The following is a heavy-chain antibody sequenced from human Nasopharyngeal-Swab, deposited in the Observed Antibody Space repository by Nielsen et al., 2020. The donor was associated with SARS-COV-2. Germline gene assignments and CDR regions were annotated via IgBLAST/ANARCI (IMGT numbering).Heavy chain of an antibody. J-gene: IGHJ3*02. CDR1: GFTFRNYA. CDR3: ARESVVTGMDDAPDI. D-gene: IGHD2-21*02. CDR2: IGFRADDT. Sequence: GESLKISCKGSGFTFRNYALSWVRQTPGKGLEWVSTIGFRADDTHYVDSVKGRFTISRDNAKNSVFLQMNSLRSEDTAVYYCARESVVTGMDDAPDIWGRGTMVTVSS. V-gene: IGHV3-21*01.